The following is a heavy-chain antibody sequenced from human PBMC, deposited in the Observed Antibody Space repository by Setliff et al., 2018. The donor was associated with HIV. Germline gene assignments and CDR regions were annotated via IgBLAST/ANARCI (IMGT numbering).Heavy chain of an antibody. V-gene: IGHV3-7*01. D-gene: IGHD3-22*01. CDR3: ARDGSHYDSGGYYYYYGMDV. J-gene: IGHJ6*02. CDR2: INQHGSEK. Sequence: PGGSLRLSCVPYGFTFSNFWMSWVRQAPGKGLEWVASINQHGSEKNYVDSVKGRFTISRDNAKNSLYLQINSLRAEDTAVYYCARDGSHYDSGGYYYYYGMDVWGQGTRVTVS. CDR1: GFTFSNFW.